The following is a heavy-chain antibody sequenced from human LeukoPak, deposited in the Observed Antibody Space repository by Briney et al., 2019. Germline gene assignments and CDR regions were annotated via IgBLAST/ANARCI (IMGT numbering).Heavy chain of an antibody. V-gene: IGHV3-21*01. CDR1: GFTFSSYS. CDR3: ARDQNSSGWD. Sequence: GGSLRLSCAASGFTFSSYSMKWVRQAPGKGLEWVSSISSSSSYIYYADSVKGRFTISRDNAKNSLYLQMNSLRAEDTAVYYCARDQNSSGWDWGQGTLVTVSS. J-gene: IGHJ4*02. D-gene: IGHD6-19*01. CDR2: ISSSSSYI.